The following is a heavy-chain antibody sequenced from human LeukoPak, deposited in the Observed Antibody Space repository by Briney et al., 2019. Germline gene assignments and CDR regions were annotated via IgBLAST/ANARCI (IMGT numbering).Heavy chain of an antibody. J-gene: IGHJ4*02. CDR1: GGTFSSYT. CDR2: IIPILGIA. V-gene: IGHV1-69*02. CDR3: ARIFLSGEHDY. D-gene: IGHD2-15*01. Sequence: ASVKVSCKAPGGTFSSYTISWVRQAPGQGLEWMGRIIPILGIANYAQKFQGRVTITADKSTSTAYMELSSLRSEDTAVYYCARIFLSGEHDYWGQGTLVTVSS.